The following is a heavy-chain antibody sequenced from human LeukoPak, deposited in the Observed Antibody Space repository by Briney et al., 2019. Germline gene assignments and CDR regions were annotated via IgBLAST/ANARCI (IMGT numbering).Heavy chain of an antibody. Sequence: GGSLRLSCVVSGXAFSSNAMAWVRQAPGKGLEWVSTISDSGDSTYYADSVNGRFTISRDNSKNTLYLQMNSLRAEDTAVYYCAIGGYWGQGTLLTVSS. J-gene: IGHJ4*02. CDR1: GXAFSSNA. V-gene: IGHV3-23*01. CDR2: ISDSGDST. CDR3: AIGGY. D-gene: IGHD3-16*01.